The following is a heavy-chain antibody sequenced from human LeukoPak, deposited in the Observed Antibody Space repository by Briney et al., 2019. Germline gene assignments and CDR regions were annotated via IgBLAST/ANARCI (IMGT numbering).Heavy chain of an antibody. CDR3: AKEGLLWFGEFLDY. CDR1: GFTFSSYG. D-gene: IGHD3-10*01. V-gene: IGHV3-30*18. Sequence: PGGSLRLSCAASGFTFSSYGMHWVRQAPGKGLEWVAVISYDGSNKYYADSVKGRFTISRDNSKNTLYLQMNSLRAEDTAVYYCAKEGLLWFGEFLDYWGQGTLVTVSS. J-gene: IGHJ4*02. CDR2: ISYDGSNK.